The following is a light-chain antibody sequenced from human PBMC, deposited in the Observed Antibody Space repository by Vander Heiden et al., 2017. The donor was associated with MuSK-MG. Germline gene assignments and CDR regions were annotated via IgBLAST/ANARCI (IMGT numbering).Light chain of an antibody. CDR2: DVS. Sequence: QSALTQPASVSGSPGQSITISCTGTSSDVGGYNYVSWYQQHPGKAPNLMIYDVSNRPSGVSNRFSGSKSGNTASLTISGLQAEDEADYYCSSYTSSSTPSVVFGGGTKLTVL. V-gene: IGLV2-14*01. CDR1: SSDVGGYNY. J-gene: IGLJ2*01. CDR3: SSYTSSSTPSVV.